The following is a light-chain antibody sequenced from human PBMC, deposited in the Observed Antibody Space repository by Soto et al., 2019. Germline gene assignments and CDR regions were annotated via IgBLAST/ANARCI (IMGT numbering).Light chain of an antibody. CDR3: QVWDSSSDHPGVA. Sequence: SYELTQPPSVSVAPGKTARITCGGTNIGSKSVHWYQQKPGQAPVLVIYYDSDRPSGIPERFSGSNSGNTAILTISRVEAGDEADYYCQVWDSSSDHPGVAFGGGTKLTVL. CDR2: YDS. CDR1: NIGSKS. J-gene: IGLJ2*01. V-gene: IGLV3-21*04.